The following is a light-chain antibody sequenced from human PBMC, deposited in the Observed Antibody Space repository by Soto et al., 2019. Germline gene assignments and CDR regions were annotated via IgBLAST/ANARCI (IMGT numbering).Light chain of an antibody. Sequence: DIVITQTPLSMSVTPGQPASISCRSSESLLHTNGNNYLDWYLQKPGQSPQLLIYFGSTRASGVPDRFSGSGSDTDFTLTISRVEAEDVGVYYCMQALQTRWTFGQGTRLEIK. CDR3: MQALQTRWT. CDR1: ESLLHTNGNNY. CDR2: FGS. V-gene: IGKV2-28*01. J-gene: IGKJ5*01.